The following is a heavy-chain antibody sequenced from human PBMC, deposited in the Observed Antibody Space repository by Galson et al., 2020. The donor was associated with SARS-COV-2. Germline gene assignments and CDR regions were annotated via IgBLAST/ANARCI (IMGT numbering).Heavy chain of an antibody. CDR2: IYYSGST. CDR3: AREPALYDFWSGYYTPNYYYGMDV. Sequence: SETLSLTCTVSGGSISSSSYYWGWIRQPPGKGLEWIGSIYYSGSTYHNPSLTSRVTISVDTSKNQFSLKLSSVTAADTAVYYCAREPALYDFWSGYYTPNYYYGMDVWGQGTTVTVSS. V-gene: IGHV4-39*07. CDR1: GGSISSSSYY. D-gene: IGHD3-3*01. J-gene: IGHJ6*02.